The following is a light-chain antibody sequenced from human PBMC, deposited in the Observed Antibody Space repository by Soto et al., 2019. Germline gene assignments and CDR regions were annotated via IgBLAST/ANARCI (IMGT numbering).Light chain of an antibody. CDR2: AVS. V-gene: IGLV2-14*01. J-gene: IGLJ2*01. Sequence: QSALTQPASVSGSPGQSITISCTGTSSDVGGYNYVSWFQQHPGKAPKLMIYAVSNRPSGVSNRFSGSKSGNMASLTISGLQAEDEADYYCSSYTSSSTLVVFGGGTKLTVL. CDR1: SSDVGGYNY. CDR3: SSYTSSSTLVV.